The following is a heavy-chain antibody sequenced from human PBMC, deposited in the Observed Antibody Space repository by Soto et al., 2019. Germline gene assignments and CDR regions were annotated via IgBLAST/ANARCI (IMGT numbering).Heavy chain of an antibody. CDR3: AGGQNSYYYYYYGMDV. D-gene: IGHD6-6*01. V-gene: IGHV1-8*01. CDR2: MNPNSGNT. Sequence: ASVKVSCKASGYTCTSYDINWVRQATGQGLEWMGWMNPNSGNTGYAQKFQGRVTMTRNTSISTAYMELSSLRSEDTAVYYCAGGQNSYYYYYYGMDVWGHGTTVTVSS. CDR1: GYTCTSYD. J-gene: IGHJ6*02.